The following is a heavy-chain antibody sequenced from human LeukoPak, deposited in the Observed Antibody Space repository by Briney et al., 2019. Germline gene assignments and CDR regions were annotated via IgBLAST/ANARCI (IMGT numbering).Heavy chain of an antibody. CDR1: GFTFSSFS. CDR2: ISTSSSTI. V-gene: IGHV3-48*01. CDR3: ARAKPKNMVRGLIMRRESRYYFDY. J-gene: IGHJ4*02. Sequence: GGSLRLSCAASGFTFSSFSMNWVRQAPGKGLEWVSYISTSSSTIYYADSVKGRFTISRDNAKNSLYLQMNSLRAEDTTVYYCARAKPKNMVRGLIMRRESRYYFDYWGQGTLVTVSS. D-gene: IGHD3-10*01.